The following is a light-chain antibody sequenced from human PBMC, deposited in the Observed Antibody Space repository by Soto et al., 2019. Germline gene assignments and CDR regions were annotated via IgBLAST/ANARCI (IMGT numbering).Light chain of an antibody. Sequence: QSVLTQPPSASGSPGQRVTISCSGSSSNIGSSSVNWYQQFPGTAPKLLIYNDNQWPSGVPDRFSGSRSGTSASLAISGLQSEDEADYYCAAWDVSLNGHDAFGTGTKVTVL. CDR3: AAWDVSLNGHDA. CDR2: NDN. J-gene: IGLJ1*01. CDR1: SSNIGSSS. V-gene: IGLV1-44*01.